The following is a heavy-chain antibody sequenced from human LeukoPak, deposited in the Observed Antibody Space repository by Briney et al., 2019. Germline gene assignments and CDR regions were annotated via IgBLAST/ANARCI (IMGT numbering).Heavy chain of an antibody. CDR1: GYTFTGYY. CDR2: INPNSGGT. D-gene: IGHD3-22*01. CDR3: ARVHDSSGYCFDY. V-gene: IGHV1-2*02. J-gene: IGHJ4*02. Sequence: ASVKVSCKASGYTFTGYYMHWVRQAPGQGLEWMGWINPNSGGTNYAQKFQGRVTMTRDTSISTAYMELSRLRSDGTAVYYCARVHDSSGYCFDYWGQGTLVTVSS.